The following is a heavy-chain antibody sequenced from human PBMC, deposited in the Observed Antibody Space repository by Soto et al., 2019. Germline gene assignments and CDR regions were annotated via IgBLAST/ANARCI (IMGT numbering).Heavy chain of an antibody. D-gene: IGHD1-1*01. CDR2: ISAHNGNT. V-gene: IGHV1-18*01. Sequence: QVNLVQSGAEVKKPGASVKVSCKGSGYAFTTYGITWVRQAPGQGLEWMGWISAHNGNTNYAQKLQGRVTVTRDTTTSTAYMELRRLRSDDTAVYYCARGRYGDYWGQGALVTGSS. J-gene: IGHJ4*02. CDR1: GYAFTTYG. CDR3: ARGRYGDY.